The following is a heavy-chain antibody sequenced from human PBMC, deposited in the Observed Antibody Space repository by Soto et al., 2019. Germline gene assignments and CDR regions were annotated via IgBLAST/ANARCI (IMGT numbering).Heavy chain of an antibody. CDR3: AREYTAWPLAYGLDV. CDR1: GFTFSTYS. J-gene: IGHJ6*02. D-gene: IGHD2-2*02. Sequence: GWSLRLSCVGSGFTFSTYSINWVRQAPGKGLEWVSSISSRSDIYYADSVKGRFTISRDNAKNSVSLQMNSLRAEDTAVYYCAREYTAWPLAYGLDVWGQGTTVTVSS. V-gene: IGHV3-21*01. CDR2: ISSRSDI.